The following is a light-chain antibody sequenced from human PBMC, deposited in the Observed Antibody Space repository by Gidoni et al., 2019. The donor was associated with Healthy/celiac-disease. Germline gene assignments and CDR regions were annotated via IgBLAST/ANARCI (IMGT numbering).Light chain of an antibody. V-gene: IGKV2D-29*01. CDR3: MQSIQLPRT. J-gene: IGKJ2*01. Sequence: DFVFTQTPLSPFATPGQPASISCQSCQSSLHSDGNTYSYWYLQTPGQPPQLLNYEVSNRFAGVTDRISGSGSGADITMKIRRVEEEDVGVYYCMQSIQLPRTFGQGTKLEIK. CDR2: EVS. CDR1: QSSLHSDGNTY.